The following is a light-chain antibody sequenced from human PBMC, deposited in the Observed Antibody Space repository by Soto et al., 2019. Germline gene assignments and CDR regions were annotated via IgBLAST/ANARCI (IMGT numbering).Light chain of an antibody. Sequence: DIQLTQSPSFLSASVGDRVTITCRASQGISSYLAWYQQKPGKAPKLLIFAASSLQSGVPSRFSGSRSGPDFTLTISSLQPEDFATYYCQQRYSSPPTFGQGTKVDI. J-gene: IGKJ1*01. V-gene: IGKV1-39*01. CDR3: QQRYSSPPT. CDR1: QGISSY. CDR2: AAS.